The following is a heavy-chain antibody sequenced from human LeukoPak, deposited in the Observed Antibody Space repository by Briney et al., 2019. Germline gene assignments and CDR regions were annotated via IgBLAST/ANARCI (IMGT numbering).Heavy chain of an antibody. V-gene: IGHV3-48*03. CDR1: GFTFSSYE. J-gene: IGHJ4*02. CDR2: ISSSGSTI. Sequence: PGGSLRLSCAASGFTFSSYEMNWVRQAPGKGLEWVSYISSSGSTIYYADSVKGRFTISRDNAKNSLYLQMNSLRAEDTAVYYCARVGGYSNSEFDYWGQGTLVTVSS. D-gene: IGHD6-6*01. CDR3: ARVGGYSNSEFDY.